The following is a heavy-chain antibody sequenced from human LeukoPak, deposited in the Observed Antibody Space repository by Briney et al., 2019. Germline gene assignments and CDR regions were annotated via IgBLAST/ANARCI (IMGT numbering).Heavy chain of an antibody. V-gene: IGHV3-23*01. Sequence: PGGSLRLSCAASGFTLSNYAMNWVRQAPGKGLEWVSAISGSGGRTYYADSVKGRFTISRDNSKNTLYLQMNSLRAEDTAVYYCAKDRITIFGVVTFDYWGQGTLVTVSS. CDR2: ISGSGGRT. J-gene: IGHJ4*02. CDR3: AKDRITIFGVVTFDY. D-gene: IGHD3-3*01. CDR1: GFTLSNYA.